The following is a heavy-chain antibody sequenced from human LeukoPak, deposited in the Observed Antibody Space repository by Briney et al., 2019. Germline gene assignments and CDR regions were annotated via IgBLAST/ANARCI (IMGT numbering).Heavy chain of an antibody. Sequence: PGGSLRLSCAASGFTFSNYWMHWVRQAPGKGLEWVSSISSSSSYIYYADSVKGRFTISRDNAKNSLYLQMNSLRAEDTAVYYCARDPPIAVAGTYDDYWGQGTLVTVSS. CDR3: ARDPPIAVAGTYDDY. V-gene: IGHV3-21*01. CDR2: ISSSSSYI. CDR1: GFTFSNYW. D-gene: IGHD6-19*01. J-gene: IGHJ4*02.